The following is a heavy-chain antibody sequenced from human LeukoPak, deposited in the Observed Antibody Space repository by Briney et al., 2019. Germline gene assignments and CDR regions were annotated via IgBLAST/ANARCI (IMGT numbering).Heavy chain of an antibody. CDR1: GFTFSGYD. CDR3: ARAAYSSTWYSRYFDL. CDR2: IGTAGEI. Sequence: GGSLRLSCAASGFTFSGYDIHWVRQATGKGLEWVSGIGTAGEIYYPGSVKGRFTISRENAKNSLYLQMNSLRAGDTAVYYCARAAYSSTWYSRYFDLWGRGTLVTVSS. J-gene: IGHJ2*01. V-gene: IGHV3-13*01. D-gene: IGHD6-13*01.